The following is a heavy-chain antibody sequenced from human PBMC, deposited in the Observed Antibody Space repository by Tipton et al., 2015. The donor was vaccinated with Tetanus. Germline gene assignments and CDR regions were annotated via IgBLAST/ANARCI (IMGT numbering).Heavy chain of an antibody. V-gene: IGHV4-39*01. CDR2: IYYSGST. CDR1: GGSISSSSYY. D-gene: IGHD5-24*01. Sequence: TLSLTCTVSGGSISSSSYYWGWIRQPPGKGLEWIGSIYYSGSTYYNPSLKSRVTISVDTSKNQFSLKLSSVTAADTAVYYCARAATITGRYFDLWGRGTLVTVSS. CDR3: ARAATITGRYFDL. J-gene: IGHJ2*01.